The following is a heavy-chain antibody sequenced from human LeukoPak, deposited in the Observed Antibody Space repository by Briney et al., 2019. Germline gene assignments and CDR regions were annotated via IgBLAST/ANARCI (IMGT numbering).Heavy chain of an antibody. D-gene: IGHD5-24*01. CDR3: ARARYNYQCDY. Sequence: SETLSLTCTVSGGSISSSYNYWGWIRQPPGRGLEWIGSISYGGRTYYNPSLKSRVTISVDTSKNQFSLRLSSVTAADTAVYYCARARYNYQCDYWGQGTLVTVSS. J-gene: IGHJ4*02. V-gene: IGHV4-39*07. CDR2: ISYGGRT. CDR1: GGSISSSYNY.